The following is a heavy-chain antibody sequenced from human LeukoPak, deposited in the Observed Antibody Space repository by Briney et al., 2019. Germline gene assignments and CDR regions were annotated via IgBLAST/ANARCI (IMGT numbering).Heavy chain of an antibody. CDR1: GFIFSSQS. CDR2: ISTRSTYT. J-gene: IGHJ4*02. CDR3: AKDPSTLTIRDDY. D-gene: IGHD5-24*01. Sequence: GGSLRLSCVGSGFIFSSQSMNWVRQAPGKGLEWVSSISTRSTYTYYADSVKGRFIISRDNARNSLFLQMNSLRADDTAIYYCAKDPSTLTIRDDYWGQGTLVTVSS. V-gene: IGHV3-21*04.